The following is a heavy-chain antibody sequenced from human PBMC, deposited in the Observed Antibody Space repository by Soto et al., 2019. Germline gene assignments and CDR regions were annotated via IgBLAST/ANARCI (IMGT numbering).Heavy chain of an antibody. CDR3: ARVEYGSSATY. Sequence: QVQLQESGPGLLKPSGTLSLTCAVSGGSISSSNWWSWVRQSPGKGLEWIGEIYHSGTTKYNPSLRSRVTISVDKSITQFSLKVDSVTAADTAVYYCARVEYGSSATYWGQGTLVTVSS. CDR1: GGSISSSNW. D-gene: IGHD6-6*01. CDR2: IYHSGTT. V-gene: IGHV4-4*02. J-gene: IGHJ4*02.